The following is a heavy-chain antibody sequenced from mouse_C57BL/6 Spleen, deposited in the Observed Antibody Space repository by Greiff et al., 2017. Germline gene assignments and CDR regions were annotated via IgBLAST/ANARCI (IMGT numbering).Heavy chain of an antibody. CDR2: IDPSDSET. Sequence: QVQLQQPGAELVRPGSSVKLSCKASGYTFTSYWMHWVKQRPIQGLEWIGNIDPSDSETHYNQKFKDKATLTVDKSSSTAYMQLSSLTSEDSAVYYCARGGIYDGYEFAYWGQGTLVTVSA. J-gene: IGHJ3*01. D-gene: IGHD2-2*01. V-gene: IGHV1-52*01. CDR3: ARGGIYDGYEFAY. CDR1: GYTFTSYW.